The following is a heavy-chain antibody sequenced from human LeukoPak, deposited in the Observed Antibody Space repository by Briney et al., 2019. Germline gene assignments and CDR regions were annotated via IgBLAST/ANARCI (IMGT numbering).Heavy chain of an antibody. D-gene: IGHD3-3*01. CDR1: GFFFSGHS. CDR3: ARETGNYDFWSGRAFDI. CDR2: ISSSSSTI. V-gene: IGHV3-48*04. Sequence: GGALRLSCPACGFFFSGHSMNWVRQAPGKGLEWGSYISSSSSTIYYADSVKGRFTISRANAKNSLYLQMNSLKAEDTAVYYCARETGNYDFWSGRAFDIWGQGTLVTVSS. J-gene: IGHJ3*02.